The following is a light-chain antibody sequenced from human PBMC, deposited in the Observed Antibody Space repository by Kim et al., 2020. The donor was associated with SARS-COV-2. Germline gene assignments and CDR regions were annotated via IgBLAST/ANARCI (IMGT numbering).Light chain of an antibody. CDR2: DAS. CDR3: QQYDNLWT. Sequence: SASVGDRVTSTCQASQDISNYLNWYQQKPVKAPKLLIYDASNLETGVPSRFSGSGSGTDFTFTISSLQPEDIATYYCQQYDNLWTFGQGTKVDIK. V-gene: IGKV1-33*01. J-gene: IGKJ1*01. CDR1: QDISNY.